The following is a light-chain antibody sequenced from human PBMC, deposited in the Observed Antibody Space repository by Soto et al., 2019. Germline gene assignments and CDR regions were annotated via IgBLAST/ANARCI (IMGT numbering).Light chain of an antibody. CDR3: SSYTSSITYV. Sequence: QSALTQPASMSGSPGQSITISCTGTSSDVGGYNYVSWYQQHPGKAPKLMIYEVTNRPSGVSNRFSGSKSGNTASLTISGLQADDEADYYCSSYTSSITYVFGTGTKVTVL. CDR2: EVT. V-gene: IGLV2-14*01. CDR1: SSDVGGYNY. J-gene: IGLJ1*01.